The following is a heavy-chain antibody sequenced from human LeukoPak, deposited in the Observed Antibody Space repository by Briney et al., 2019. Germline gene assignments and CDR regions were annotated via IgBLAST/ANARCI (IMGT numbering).Heavy chain of an antibody. Sequence: SETLSLTCTVSGGSISSNDYYWDWIRQPPGMGLEYIGSIYYSGSTYYNPSLKSRVTISVDTSKNQFSLKLSSVTAADTAVYYCARRRAPYYYYMDVWGKGTTVTVSS. CDR2: IYYSGST. J-gene: IGHJ6*03. V-gene: IGHV4-39*01. CDR1: GGSISSNDYY. CDR3: ARRRAPYYYYMDV.